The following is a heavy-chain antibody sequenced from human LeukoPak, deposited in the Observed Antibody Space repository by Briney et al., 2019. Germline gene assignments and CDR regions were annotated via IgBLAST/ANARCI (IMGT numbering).Heavy chain of an antibody. CDR2: TYYSGST. CDR1: GGSISSSNW. Sequence: PSGTLSLTCAVSGGSISSSNWWSWVRQPPGKGLEWMGNTYYSGSTNYNPSLKSRVTISVDTSKNQFSLKLSSVTAADTAVYYCARHGPVAAAGLYYFDYWGQGTLVTVSS. D-gene: IGHD6-13*01. CDR3: ARHGPVAAAGLYYFDY. V-gene: IGHV4-4*02. J-gene: IGHJ4*02.